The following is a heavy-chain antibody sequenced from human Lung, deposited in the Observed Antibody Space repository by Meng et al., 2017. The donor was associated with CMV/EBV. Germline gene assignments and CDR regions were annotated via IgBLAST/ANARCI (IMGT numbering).Heavy chain of an antibody. J-gene: IGHJ1*01. V-gene: IGHV3-43*01. CDR3: AKDGAAVDPSEYLHH. Sequence: ESXKISXAASGFTFDDYTLHWVRQAPGKGLEWVSFITWDVGATYYADSVKGRFTISRDNTKNSLYLQMNSLKSDDTAVYYCAKDGAAVDPSEYLHHWGQGXLVTVSS. CDR2: ITWDVGAT. CDR1: GFTFDDYT. D-gene: IGHD6-13*01.